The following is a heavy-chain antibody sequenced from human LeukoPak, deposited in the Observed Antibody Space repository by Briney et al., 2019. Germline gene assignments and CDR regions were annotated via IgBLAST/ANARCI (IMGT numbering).Heavy chain of an antibody. V-gene: IGHV3-11*01. CDR3: VRWNGGADY. Sequence: PGGSLRLSCAASGFTFSDYYMGWIRQAPGKGLEWVAHLSQAGGAQHYADSVQGRFTISRDNTQKSLYLQMNSLKVEDTAVYYCVRWNGGADYWGQGTLVTVSS. CDR1: GFTFSDYY. J-gene: IGHJ4*02. CDR2: LSQAGGAQ. D-gene: IGHD3-16*01.